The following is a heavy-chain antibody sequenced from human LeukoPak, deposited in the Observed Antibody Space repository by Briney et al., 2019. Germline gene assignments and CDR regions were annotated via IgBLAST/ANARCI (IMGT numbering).Heavy chain of an antibody. CDR1: GGSISSSSYY. J-gene: IGHJ5*02. CDR2: IYHSGST. Sequence: SETLSLTCTVSGGSISSSSYYWGWIRQPPGKGLEWIGSIYHSGSTYYNPSLKSRVTISVDTSKNQFSLKLSSVTAADTAVYYCARGLLSARSWFDPWGQGTLVTVSS. V-gene: IGHV4-39*07. CDR3: ARGLLSARSWFDP.